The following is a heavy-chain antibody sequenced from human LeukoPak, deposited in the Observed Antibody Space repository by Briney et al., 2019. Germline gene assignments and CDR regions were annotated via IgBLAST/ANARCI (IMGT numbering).Heavy chain of an antibody. CDR3: AILTTHSSSSQFDY. D-gene: IGHD6-6*01. Sequence: HPGGSLRLSCAASGFTFSRYAMSWVRPAPGKGLGWVSAISGSGTITYYADSVKGPFTISRDNSKDTLYMQMSSVRAEDTAIYFCAILTTHSSSSQFDYWGQGTLVTVSS. J-gene: IGHJ4*02. CDR1: GFTFSRYA. V-gene: IGHV3-23*01. CDR2: ISGSGTIT.